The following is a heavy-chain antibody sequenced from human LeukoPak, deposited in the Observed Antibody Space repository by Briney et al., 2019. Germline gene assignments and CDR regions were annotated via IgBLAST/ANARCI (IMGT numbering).Heavy chain of an antibody. CDR2: ISGSGGST. J-gene: IGHJ4*02. Sequence: GGSLRLSCAASGFTFDDYAMHWVRQAPGKGLEWVSAISGSGGSTYYADSVKGRFTISRDNSKNTLYLQMNSLRAEDTAVYYCAKDLGSPDPFDYWGQGTLVTVSS. V-gene: IGHV3-23*01. D-gene: IGHD1-26*01. CDR1: GFTFDDYA. CDR3: AKDLGSPDPFDY.